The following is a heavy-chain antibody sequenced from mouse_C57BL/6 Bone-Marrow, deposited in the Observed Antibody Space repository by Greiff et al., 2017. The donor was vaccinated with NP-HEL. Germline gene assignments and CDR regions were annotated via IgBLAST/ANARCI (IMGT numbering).Heavy chain of an antibody. CDR2: IYPGDGDT. Sequence: VKLQQSGPELVKPGASVKISCKASGYAFSSSWMNWVKQRPGKGLEWIGRIYPGDGDTNYNGKFKGKATLTADKSSSTAYMQLSSLTSEDSAVYFCATIYYGYDDAMDYWGQGTSVTVSS. V-gene: IGHV1-82*01. CDR3: ATIYYGYDDAMDY. D-gene: IGHD2-2*01. CDR1: GYAFSSSW. J-gene: IGHJ4*01.